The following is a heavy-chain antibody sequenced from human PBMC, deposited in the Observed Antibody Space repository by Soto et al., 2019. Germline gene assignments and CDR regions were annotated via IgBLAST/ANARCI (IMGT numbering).Heavy chain of an antibody. CDR2: ISYDGSNK. V-gene: IGHV3-30-3*01. Sequence: GGSLRLSCAASGFTFSSYAMHWVRQAPGKGLEWVAVISYDGSNKYYADSVKGRFIISRDNSKNTLYLQMNSLRAEDTAVYYCARDGGLRLDYFDYWGQGTLVTVSS. CDR1: GFTFSSYA. CDR3: ARDGGLRLDYFDY. J-gene: IGHJ4*02. D-gene: IGHD4-17*01.